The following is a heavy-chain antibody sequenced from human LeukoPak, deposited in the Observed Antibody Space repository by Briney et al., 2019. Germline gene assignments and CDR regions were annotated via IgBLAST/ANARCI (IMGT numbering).Heavy chain of an antibody. D-gene: IGHD3-10*01. CDR3: ARRGSYYYGSGSSYSYYYYYGMDV. V-gene: IGHV4-34*01. CDR1: GGSFSGYY. Sequence: SETLSLTCAVYGGSFSGYYWSWLRQPPGKGLEWIGEINHSGSTNYNPSLKSRVTISVDTSKNQFSLKLSSVTAADTAVYYCARRGSYYYGSGSSYSYYYYYGMDVWGQGTTVTVSS. J-gene: IGHJ6*02. CDR2: INHSGST.